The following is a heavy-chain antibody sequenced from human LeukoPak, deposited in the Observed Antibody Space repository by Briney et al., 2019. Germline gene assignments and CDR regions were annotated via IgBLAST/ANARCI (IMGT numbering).Heavy chain of an antibody. V-gene: IGHV4-34*01. CDR2: INHSGST. D-gene: IGHD3-10*01. Sequence: SETLSLTCAVYGGSFSGYYWSWIRQPPGKGLEWIGEINHSGSTNYNPSLKSRVTISVDTSKNQFSLKLSSLPAADTPVYYCGGFYYYGSGPHFDYWGQGTLVTVAS. CDR1: GGSFSGYY. CDR3: GGFYYYGSGPHFDY. J-gene: IGHJ4*02.